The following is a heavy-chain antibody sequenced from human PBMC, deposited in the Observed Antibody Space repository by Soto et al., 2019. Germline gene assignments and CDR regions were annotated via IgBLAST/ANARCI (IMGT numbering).Heavy chain of an antibody. Sequence: ASVKVSCKASGYTFTSYDINWVRQATGQGLEWMGWMNPNSGNTGYAQKFQGRVTMTRNTSISTAYMGLSSLRSEDTAVYYCARARSGVVVAATGIFAFDIWGQGTMVTVSS. CDR1: GYTFTSYD. V-gene: IGHV1-8*01. CDR2: MNPNSGNT. CDR3: ARARSGVVVAATGIFAFDI. D-gene: IGHD2-15*01. J-gene: IGHJ3*02.